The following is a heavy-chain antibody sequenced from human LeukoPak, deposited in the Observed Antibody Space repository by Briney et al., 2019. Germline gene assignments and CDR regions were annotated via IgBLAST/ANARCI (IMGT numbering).Heavy chain of an antibody. D-gene: IGHD3-16*01. CDR3: ASGFLVGVVVLGGGFDF. Sequence: GASVKVSCKASGGTFSSHAISWVRQAPGQGLEWMGGIIPIFGTANYAQKFQGRVTITADESTSTAYMELSSLRSEDTAVFCSASGFLVGVVVLGGGFDFWGQGTMVTVSS. J-gene: IGHJ3*01. CDR2: IIPIFGTA. V-gene: IGHV1-69*01. CDR1: GGTFSSHA.